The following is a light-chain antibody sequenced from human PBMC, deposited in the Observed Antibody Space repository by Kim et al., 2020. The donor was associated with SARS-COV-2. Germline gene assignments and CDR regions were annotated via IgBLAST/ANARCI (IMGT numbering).Light chain of an antibody. V-gene: IGKV3-11*01. CDR2: DAS. CDR3: QQHSTYPIT. J-gene: IGKJ5*01. CDR1: HSIGNS. Sequence: EIVLTQSPATLSLSPGERATLSCRASHSIGNSLAWYQQKPGQTPRLLIHDASNGATDIPARFSGSGSGTDFTLTISSLEPEDFAVYFCQQHSTYPITFGQGTRLEIK.